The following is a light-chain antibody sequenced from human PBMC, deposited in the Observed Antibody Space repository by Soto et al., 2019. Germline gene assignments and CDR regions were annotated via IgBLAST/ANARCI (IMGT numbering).Light chain of an antibody. CDR3: QQRSKWPIT. Sequence: EIVLTQSPATLSLSPGERATLSCRASQSINRHLAWYRQKPGQAPRLLIYDASNRATGIPARFSGSGSGTDFTLTISSLEPEDFAVYYCQQRSKWPITFGQGTRLEIK. V-gene: IGKV3-11*01. CDR2: DAS. J-gene: IGKJ5*01. CDR1: QSINRH.